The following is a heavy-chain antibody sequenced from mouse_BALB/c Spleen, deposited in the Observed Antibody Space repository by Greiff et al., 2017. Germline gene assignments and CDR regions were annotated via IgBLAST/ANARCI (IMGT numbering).Heavy chain of an antibody. CDR1: GYTFTDYN. J-gene: IGHJ4*01. V-gene: IGHV1-18*01. D-gene: IGHD2-2*01. CDR3: ARPIYYGYLYAMDY. CDR2: INPNNGGT. Sequence: EVQLQESGPELVKPGASVKIPCKASGYTFTDYNMDWVKQSHGKSLEWIGEINPNNGGTIYNQKFKGKATLTVDKSSSTAYMELRSLTSEDTAVYYCARPIYYGYLYAMDYWGQGTSVTVSS.